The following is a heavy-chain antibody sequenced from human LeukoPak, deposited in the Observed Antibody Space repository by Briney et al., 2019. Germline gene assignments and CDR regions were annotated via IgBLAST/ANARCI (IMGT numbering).Heavy chain of an antibody. CDR3: ARDLYLMLGLFDI. Sequence: PSETLSLTCSVSGGSISSGSYYWGWIRQPPGKGLEWIGSIYYTGSTYYSPSLKSRVTISVDTSKNQFSLKVTSVTAADTAVYYCARDLYLMLGLFDIWGQGAMVIVSS. J-gene: IGHJ3*02. D-gene: IGHD3-16*01. CDR1: GGSISSGSYY. V-gene: IGHV4-39*07. CDR2: IYYTGST.